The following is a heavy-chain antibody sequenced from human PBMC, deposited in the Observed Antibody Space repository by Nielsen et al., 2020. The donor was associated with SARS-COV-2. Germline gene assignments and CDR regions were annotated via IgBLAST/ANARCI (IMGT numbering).Heavy chain of an antibody. D-gene: IGHD6-19*01. CDR2: IKQDGSEK. CDR3: ARDLYSSGWYPYGDY. Sequence: VRQPPGKGLEWVANIKQDGSEKYYVDSVKGRFTISRDNAKNSLYLQMNSLRAEDTAVYYCARDLYSSGWYPYGDYWGQGTLVTVSS. J-gene: IGHJ4*02. V-gene: IGHV3-7*01.